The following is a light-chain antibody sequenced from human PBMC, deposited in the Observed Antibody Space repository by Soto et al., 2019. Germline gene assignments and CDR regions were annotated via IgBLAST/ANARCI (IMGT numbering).Light chain of an antibody. CDR2: RTS. Sequence: EIVMTQSPATLSVSPGERVTLSCKASRSVSVNLAWYQQKPGQAPRLLIYRTSTRATDVPDRFSGTGSGTDFTLTISSLEPEDFAVYYCQQRSNWPQYTFGQGTKLEIK. V-gene: IGKV3-15*01. J-gene: IGKJ2*01. CDR1: RSVSVN. CDR3: QQRSNWPQYT.